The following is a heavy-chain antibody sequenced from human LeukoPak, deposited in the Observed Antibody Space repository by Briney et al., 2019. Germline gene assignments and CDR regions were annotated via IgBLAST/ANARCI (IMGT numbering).Heavy chain of an antibody. J-gene: IGHJ4*02. D-gene: IGHD6-19*01. CDR1: GFTFSSYG. CDR2: IWYDGSNK. V-gene: IGHV3-33*06. CDR3: AKDTSGGWYFFDY. Sequence: GSLRLSCAASGFTFSSYGMHWVRQAPGKGLEWVAVIWYDGSNKYFADSVKGRFTISRDNSKNTLYLQMNSLRAEDTAVYYCAKDTSGGWYFFDYWGQGTLVTVSS.